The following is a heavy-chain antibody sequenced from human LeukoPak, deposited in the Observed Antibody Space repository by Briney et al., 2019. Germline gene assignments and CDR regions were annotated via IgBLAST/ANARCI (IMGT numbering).Heavy chain of an antibody. Sequence: PSETLSLTCTVSGGSISSYYWNWIRQPPGKGLEWIAYIYYSGNTNYNPSLKSRVTISVDTSKNQFSLKLSSVTAAGTAVYYCARGVWFGELPNWFDPWGQGTLVTVSS. CDR3: ARGVWFGELPNWFDP. CDR2: IYYSGNT. V-gene: IGHV4-59*01. J-gene: IGHJ5*02. CDR1: GGSISSYY. D-gene: IGHD3-10*01.